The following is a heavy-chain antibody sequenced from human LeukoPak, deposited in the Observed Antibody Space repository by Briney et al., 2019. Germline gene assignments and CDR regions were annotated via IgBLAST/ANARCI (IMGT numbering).Heavy chain of an antibody. V-gene: IGHV4-34*01. J-gene: IGHJ3*02. CDR3: ARGQRAFDI. CDR1: GRSFSGYY. CDR2: INHSGFI. Sequence: KPTETLSLTCDVYGRSFSGYYWSWTRQPPRKGLEWIGEINHSGFINYNPSLKSRVIISADTSKIQFSLKLTSVTAADTAVYYCARGQRAFDIWGQGTMVTVST.